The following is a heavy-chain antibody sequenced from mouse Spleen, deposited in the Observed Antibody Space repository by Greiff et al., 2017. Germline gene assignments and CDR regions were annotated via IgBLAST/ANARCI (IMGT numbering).Heavy chain of an antibody. J-gene: IGHJ2*01. CDR2: IDPSDSYT. CDR1: GYTFTSYW. D-gene: IGHD1-1*01. CDR3: AREDGRFDY. Sequence: QVQLQQPGAELVKPGASVKLSCKASGYTFTSYWMQWVKQRPGQGLEWIGEIDPSDSYTNYNQKFKGKATLTVDTSSSTAYMQLSSLTSEDSAVYYCAREDGRFDYWGQGTTLTVSS. V-gene: IGHV1-50*01.